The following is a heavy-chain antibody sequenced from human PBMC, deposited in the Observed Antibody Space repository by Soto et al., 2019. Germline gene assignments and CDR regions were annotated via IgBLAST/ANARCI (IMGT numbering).Heavy chain of an antibody. D-gene: IGHD6-19*01. CDR2: ISGGGGDT. CDR1: GFTFSTYG. Sequence: EVQLLESGGGLVQPRGSLRLSCAASGFTFSTYGMSWVRQAPGKGLEWVSVISGGGGDTYYAGSVKGRFTISIDNSKNTLYLEMNSLRAEDTAVYYCAKTQQWGLPLSGGMDVWGQGTTVTVSS. CDR3: AKTQQWGLPLSGGMDV. V-gene: IGHV3-23*01. J-gene: IGHJ6*02.